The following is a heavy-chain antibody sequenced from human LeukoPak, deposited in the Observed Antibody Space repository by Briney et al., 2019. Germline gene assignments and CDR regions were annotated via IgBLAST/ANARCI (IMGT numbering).Heavy chain of an antibody. CDR2: INPNSGGT. CDR1: GYTFTGYY. CDR3: ARAASLNRWIEMYYYYYMDV. Sequence: ASVKVSCKASGYTFTGYYMHWVRQAPGQGLEWMGWINPNSGGTNYAQKLQGRVTMTTDTSTSTAYMELRSLRSDDTAVYYCARAASLNRWIEMYYYYYMDVWGKGTTVTVSS. V-gene: IGHV1-2*02. D-gene: IGHD1-14*01. J-gene: IGHJ6*03.